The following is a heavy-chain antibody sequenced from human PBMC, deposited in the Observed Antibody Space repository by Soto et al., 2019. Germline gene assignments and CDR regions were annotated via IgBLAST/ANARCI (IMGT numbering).Heavy chain of an antibody. CDR2: ISGSGDST. CDR1: GFTFSSYN. CDR3: AKELYGDPGFDY. D-gene: IGHD4-17*01. V-gene: IGHV3-23*01. J-gene: IGHJ4*02. Sequence: GGSLRLSCAASGFTFSSYNMNWVRQAPGKGLEWISHISGSGDSTDYADSVKGRFTISRDNSKNTLYLQMNSLRAEDTAVYYCAKELYGDPGFDYWGQGTLVTVSS.